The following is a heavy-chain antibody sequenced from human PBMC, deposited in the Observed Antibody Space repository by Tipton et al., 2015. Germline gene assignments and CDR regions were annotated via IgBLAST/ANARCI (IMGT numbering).Heavy chain of an antibody. J-gene: IGHJ6*02. CDR1: GGSVSSGSYY. Sequence: TLSLTCTVSGGSVSSGSYYWSWIRQPPGKGLEWIGYISFRDTTHYNPSLKSRITISLNTSKNQFSLKMSSVTAADTAVYFCARDLEHGVDVWGQGTTVTVS. CDR3: ARDLEHGVDV. D-gene: IGHD1/OR15-1a*01. V-gene: IGHV4-61*01. CDR2: ISFRDTT.